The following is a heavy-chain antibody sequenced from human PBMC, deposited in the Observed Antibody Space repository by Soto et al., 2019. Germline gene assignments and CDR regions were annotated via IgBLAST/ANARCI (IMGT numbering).Heavy chain of an antibody. CDR1: GFTFSSYW. D-gene: IGHD6-13*01. Sequence: GGSLRLSCAASGFTFSSYWMSWVRQAPGKGLEWVANIKQDGSEKYYVDSVKGRFTISRDNAKNSLYLQMNSLRAEDMAVYYCARVNSSSWQSGVYYYYGMDVWGQGTTVTVSS. V-gene: IGHV3-7*03. J-gene: IGHJ6*02. CDR2: IKQDGSEK. CDR3: ARVNSSSWQSGVYYYYGMDV.